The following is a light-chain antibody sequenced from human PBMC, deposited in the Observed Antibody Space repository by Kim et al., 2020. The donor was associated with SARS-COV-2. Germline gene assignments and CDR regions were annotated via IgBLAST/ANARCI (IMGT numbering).Light chain of an antibody. Sequence: ETMMTQSPATLSVSPGERATLSCRASQTVSSKLAWFQQKPGQTPRLLIYATSTRATDIPARFSGSGSGTEFTLTISSLQSEDSAVYYCQKYNYWPLTFGGGTKVDIK. CDR1: QTVSSK. J-gene: IGKJ4*01. CDR2: ATS. CDR3: QKYNYWPLT. V-gene: IGKV3-15*01.